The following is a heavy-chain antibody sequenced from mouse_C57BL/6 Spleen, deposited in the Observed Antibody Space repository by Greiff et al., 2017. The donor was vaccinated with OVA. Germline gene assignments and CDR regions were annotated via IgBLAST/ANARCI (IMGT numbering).Heavy chain of an antibody. CDR1: GFNIKDYY. D-gene: IGHD2-1*01. V-gene: IGHV14-1*01. CDR3: TTPIYYGNCEGYAMDY. Sequence: VQLQQSGAELVRPGASVKLSCTASGFNIKDYYMHWVKQRPEQGLEWIGRIDPEDGDTEYAPKFQGKATMTADTSSNTAYLQLSSLTSEDTAVYYCTTPIYYGNCEGYAMDYWGQGTSVTVSS. CDR2: IDPEDGDT. J-gene: IGHJ4*01.